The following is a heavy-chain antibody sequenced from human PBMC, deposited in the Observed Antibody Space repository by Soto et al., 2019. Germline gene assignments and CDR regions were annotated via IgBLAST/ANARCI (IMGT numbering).Heavy chain of an antibody. Sequence: PSETLSLTCTFSCGSIISGGYYWSWIRQHPGKGLEWIGYIYYSGSTYYNPSLKSRVTISVDTSKKQFSLKLSSVTAADTAVYYCARDDGGYCSGSSCHSAFDIWGQGTMVTVSS. CDR3: ARDDGGYCSGSSCHSAFDI. V-gene: IGHV4-31*03. CDR2: IYYSGST. CDR1: CGSIISGGYY. D-gene: IGHD2-15*01. J-gene: IGHJ3*02.